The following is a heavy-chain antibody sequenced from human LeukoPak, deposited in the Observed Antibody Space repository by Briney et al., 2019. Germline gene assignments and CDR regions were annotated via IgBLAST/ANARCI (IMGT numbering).Heavy chain of an antibody. D-gene: IGHD1-1*01. CDR1: GGSISSYY. V-gene: IGHV4-59*08. CDR3: ARATRWNAFDI. CDR2: IYDSGST. Sequence: SETLSLTCTVSGGSISSYYWSWIRQPPGKGLELIGYIYDSGSTNYNPSPKSRVTISVDTSKNQFSLKLSSVTAADTAVYYCARATRWNAFDIWGQGTMVTVSS. J-gene: IGHJ3*02.